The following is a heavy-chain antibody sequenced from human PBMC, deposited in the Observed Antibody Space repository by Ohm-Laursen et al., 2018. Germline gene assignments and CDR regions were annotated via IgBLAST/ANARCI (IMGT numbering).Heavy chain of an antibody. J-gene: IGHJ4*02. Sequence: SLRLSCAASGFTFSSYAMSWVRQAPGKGLEWVSAISDVGTSTYYADSVKGRFTISRDNSKNTLFLQMNSLRAEDTAVYYCAKDQKQWLAYFDYWGQGTLVTVSS. CDR3: AKDQKQWLAYFDY. D-gene: IGHD6-19*01. CDR1: GFTFSSYA. CDR2: ISDVGTST. V-gene: IGHV3-23*01.